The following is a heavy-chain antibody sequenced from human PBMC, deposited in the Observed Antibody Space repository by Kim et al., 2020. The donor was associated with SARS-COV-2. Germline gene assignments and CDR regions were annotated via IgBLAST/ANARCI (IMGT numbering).Heavy chain of an antibody. J-gene: IGHJ4*02. Sequence: SLQGRVTRAVDTSKNQFSLKLSSVTAADTAVYYCARSPGIAAAGPNGFDYWGQGTLVTVSS. CDR3: ARSPGIAAAGPNGFDY. V-gene: IGHV4-59*01. D-gene: IGHD6-13*01.